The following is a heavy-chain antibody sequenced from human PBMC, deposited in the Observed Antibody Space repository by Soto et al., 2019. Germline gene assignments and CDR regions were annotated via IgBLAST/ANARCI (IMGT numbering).Heavy chain of an antibody. CDR2: INPNSGGT. CDR3: ARGVYYYDSSATLPYYFDY. V-gene: IGHV1-2*04. J-gene: IGHJ4*02. CDR1: GYTFTGYY. Sequence: ASVKVSCKASGYTFTGYYMHCVRQAPGQGLEWMGWINPNSGGTNYAQKFQGWVTMTRDTSISTAYMELSRLRSDDTAVYYCARGVYYYDSSATLPYYFDYWGQGTLVTVSS. D-gene: IGHD3-22*01.